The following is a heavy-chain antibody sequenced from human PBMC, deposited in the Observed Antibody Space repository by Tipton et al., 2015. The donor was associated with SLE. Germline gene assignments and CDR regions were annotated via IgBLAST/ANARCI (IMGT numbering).Heavy chain of an antibody. CDR3: ARQTRVAFDI. CDR2: IYYTGST. V-gene: IGHV4-59*08. Sequence: LRLSCVASGFTFSSYAMSWVRQAPGKGLEWIGYIYYTGSTNYNPSLKSRVTISVDTSKNQFSLKLSSVTAADMAVYYCARQTRVAFDIWGQGTMVTVSS. CDR1: GFTFSSYA. D-gene: IGHD5/OR15-5a*01. J-gene: IGHJ3*02.